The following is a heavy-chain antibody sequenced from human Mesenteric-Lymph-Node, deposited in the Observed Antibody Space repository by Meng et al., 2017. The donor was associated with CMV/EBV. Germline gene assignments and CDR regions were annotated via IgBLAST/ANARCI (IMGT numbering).Heavy chain of an antibody. J-gene: IGHJ6*02. D-gene: IGHD4-11*01. CDR2: IIPIFGTA. V-gene: IGHV1-69*05. CDR1: GYTFTGYY. Sequence: SVKVSCKTSGYTFTGYYIHWVRQAPGQGLVWMGGIIPIFGTANYAQKFQGRVTITTDESTSTDYMEMSSLRSEDTAVYYCARTGGLDYSNYRGDYYYGMDVWGQGTTVTVSS. CDR3: ARTGGLDYSNYRGDYYYGMDV.